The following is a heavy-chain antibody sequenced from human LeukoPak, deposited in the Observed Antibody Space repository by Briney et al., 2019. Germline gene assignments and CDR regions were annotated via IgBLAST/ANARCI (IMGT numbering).Heavy chain of an antibody. D-gene: IGHD2-2*01. V-gene: IGHV3-23*01. Sequence: PGGSLRLSCAASGFTFSSYAMSWVRQAPGKGLEWVSAISGSGGSTYYADSVKGRFTISRGNSKNTLYLQMNSLRAEDTAVYYCAKGIIIVVVPAARGDAFDIWGQGTMVTVSS. CDR2: ISGSGGST. CDR3: AKGIIIVVVPAARGDAFDI. J-gene: IGHJ3*02. CDR1: GFTFSSYA.